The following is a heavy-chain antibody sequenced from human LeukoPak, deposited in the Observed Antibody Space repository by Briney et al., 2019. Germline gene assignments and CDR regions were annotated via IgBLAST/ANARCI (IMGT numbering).Heavy chain of an antibody. CDR1: GFTFSSYS. CDR3: ARGSIVGATSSFDY. CDR2: ISGSGGST. J-gene: IGHJ4*02. Sequence: GGSLRLSCAASGFTFSSYSMNWVRQAPGKGLEWVSAISGSGGSTYYADSVKGRFTISRDNSKNTLYLQMNSLRAEDTAVYYCARGSIVGATSSFDYWGQGTLVTVSS. V-gene: IGHV3-23*01. D-gene: IGHD1-26*01.